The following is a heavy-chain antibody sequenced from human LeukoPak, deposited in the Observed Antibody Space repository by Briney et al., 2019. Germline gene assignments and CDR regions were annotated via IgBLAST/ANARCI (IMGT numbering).Heavy chain of an antibody. Sequence: GGSLRLSCAASGFIFSSYWMHWFRQGPGKGLVWVSRISTDGSSTSYADSVKGRFTISRDNSKNTLYLQMNSLRAEDTAVYYCAKTPGDYGDFEGAFDIWGQGTMVTVSS. D-gene: IGHD4-17*01. CDR3: AKTPGDYGDFEGAFDI. V-gene: IGHV3-74*01. J-gene: IGHJ3*02. CDR2: ISTDGSST. CDR1: GFIFSSYW.